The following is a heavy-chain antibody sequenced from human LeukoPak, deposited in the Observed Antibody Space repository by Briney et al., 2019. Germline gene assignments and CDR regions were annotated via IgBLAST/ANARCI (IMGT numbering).Heavy chain of an antibody. CDR1: GGSISSYY. J-gene: IGHJ6*02. D-gene: IGHD3-9*01. V-gene: IGHV4-4*07. CDR2: IYTSGST. CDR3: ARDREADYDILTGYQEPGYYYYGMDV. Sequence: SETLSLTCTVSGGSISSYYWSWIRQPAGKGLEWIGRIYTSGSTNYNPSLKSRVTMSVDTSKNQFSLKLGSVTAADTAVYYCARDREADYDILTGYQEPGYYYYGMDVWGQGTTVTVSS.